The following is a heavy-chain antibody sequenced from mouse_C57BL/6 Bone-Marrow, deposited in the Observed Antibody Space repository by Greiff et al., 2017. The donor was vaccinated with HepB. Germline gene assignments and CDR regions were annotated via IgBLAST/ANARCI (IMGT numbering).Heavy chain of an antibody. D-gene: IGHD1-1*01. J-gene: IGHJ1*03. CDR3: TVPLYYGSSYGYFDV. Sequence: EVQRVESGGGLVQPGGSMKLSCVASGFTFSNYWMNWVRQSPEKGLEWVAQIRLKSDNYATHYAESVKGRFTISRDDSKSSVYLQMKNLRAEDTGIYYCTVPLYYGSSYGYFDVWGTGTTVTVSS. CDR2: IRLKSDNYAT. CDR1: GFTFSNYW. V-gene: IGHV6-3*01.